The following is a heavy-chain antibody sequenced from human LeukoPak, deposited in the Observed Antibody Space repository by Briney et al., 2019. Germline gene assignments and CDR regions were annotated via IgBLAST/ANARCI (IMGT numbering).Heavy chain of an antibody. CDR2: IYSDGST. J-gene: IGHJ4*02. V-gene: IGHV4-4*07. CDR3: ARDSSGWPSLDH. CDR1: GDSISGYY. D-gene: IGHD6-19*01. Sequence: SETLSLTXTVSGDSISGYYWTWIRQPADKGLEWIGRIYSDGSTSYNPSLKSRITMSLDTSKNQFSLKPNSMTAADTAVYYCARDSSGWPSLDHWGQGTLVTVSS.